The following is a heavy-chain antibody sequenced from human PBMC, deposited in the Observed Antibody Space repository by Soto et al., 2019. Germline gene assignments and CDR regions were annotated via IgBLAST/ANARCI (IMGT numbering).Heavy chain of an antibody. Sequence: ASVKVSCKASGYTFTSYGISWVRQAPGQRLEWMGWISAYNGNTNYAQKLQGRVTMTTDTSTSTAYMELRSLRSDDTAVYYCVVAAQPYYFDYWGQGTLVTVSS. V-gene: IGHV1-18*01. CDR2: ISAYNGNT. CDR3: VVAAQPYYFDY. CDR1: GYTFTSYG. J-gene: IGHJ4*02. D-gene: IGHD2-15*01.